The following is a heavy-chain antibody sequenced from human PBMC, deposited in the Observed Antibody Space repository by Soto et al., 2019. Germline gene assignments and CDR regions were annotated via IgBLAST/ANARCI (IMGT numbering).Heavy chain of an antibody. CDR1: GGTFSSYA. J-gene: IGHJ6*02. CDR2: IIPIFGTA. CDR3: ARGRVTIFGVVTYYYYGMDV. V-gene: IGHV1-69*13. Sequence: ASVKVSCKASGGTFSSYAISWVLQAPGQGLEWMGGIIPIFGTANYAQKFQGRVTITADESTSTAYMELSSLRSEDTAVYYCARGRVTIFGVVTYYYYGMDVWGQGTTVTVSS. D-gene: IGHD3-3*01.